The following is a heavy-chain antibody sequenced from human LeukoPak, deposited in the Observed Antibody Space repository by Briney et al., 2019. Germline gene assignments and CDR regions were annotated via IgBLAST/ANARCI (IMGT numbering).Heavy chain of an antibody. CDR3: ARGYCSGGNCYLFDY. Sequence: SETLSLTCTVSGYSISSGYSWGWIRQPPGKGLEWIGSIYHSGSTYSNPSVKSRVTISVDTSKNQFSLKLSSVTAADTAVYYCARGYCSGGNCYLFDYWGQGTLVTVSS. D-gene: IGHD2-15*01. CDR1: GYSISSGYS. CDR2: IYHSGST. J-gene: IGHJ4*02. V-gene: IGHV4-38-2*02.